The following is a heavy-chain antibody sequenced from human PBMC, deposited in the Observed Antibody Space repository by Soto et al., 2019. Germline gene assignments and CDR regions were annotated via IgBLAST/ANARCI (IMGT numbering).Heavy chain of an antibody. CDR1: GGSFSGYY. CDR2: INHSGST. J-gene: IGHJ5*02. Sequence: SETLSLTCAVYGGSFSGYYWSWIRQPPGKGLEWIGEINHSGSTNYNPSLKSRVTISVDTSKNQFSLKLSSVTAADTAVYYCARGAPYDYIGGSYRSYNWFDPWGQGTLVTVSS. D-gene: IGHD3-16*02. CDR3: ARGAPYDYIGGSYRSYNWFDP. V-gene: IGHV4-34*01.